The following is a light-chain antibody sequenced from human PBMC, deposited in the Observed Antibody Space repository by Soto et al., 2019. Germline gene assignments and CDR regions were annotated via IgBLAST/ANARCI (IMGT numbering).Light chain of an antibody. Sequence: EIVLTQSPATLSLSPGERATLSCRASQSVRSYLAWYQQKPGQAPSLLIYDASNRATGIPARFSGSGSGTDFTLTISSLEPEDFAVYYCQQRSNWPPIYTFGQGTKLEIK. CDR1: QSVRSY. CDR3: QQRSNWPPIYT. J-gene: IGKJ2*01. V-gene: IGKV3-11*01. CDR2: DAS.